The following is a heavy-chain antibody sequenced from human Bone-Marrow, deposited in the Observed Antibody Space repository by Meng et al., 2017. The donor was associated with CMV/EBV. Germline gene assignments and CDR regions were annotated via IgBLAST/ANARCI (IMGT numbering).Heavy chain of an antibody. Sequence: GSLRLSCTVSGGSISSSSYYWGWIRQPPGKGLEWIGSIYYSGSTYYNPSLKSRVTISVDTSKNQFSLKLSSVTAADTAVYYCARKRWTGAPYYFDYWGQGTLVTVYS. D-gene: IGHD5-24*01. CDR1: GGSISSSSYY. CDR3: ARKRWTGAPYYFDY. V-gene: IGHV4-39*07. J-gene: IGHJ4*02. CDR2: IYYSGST.